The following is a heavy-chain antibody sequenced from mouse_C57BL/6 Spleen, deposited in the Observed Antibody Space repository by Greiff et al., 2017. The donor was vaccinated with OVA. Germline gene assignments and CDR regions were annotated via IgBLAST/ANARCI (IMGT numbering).Heavy chain of an antibody. D-gene: IGHD2-12*01. CDR3: ARSLEVLLFAY. V-gene: IGHV1-52*01. J-gene: IGHJ3*01. CDR2: IDPSDSET. CDR1: GYTFTSYW. Sequence: QVQLQQPGAELVRPGSSVKLSCKASGYTFTSYWMHWVTQRPLQGLEWIGNIDPSDSETNYNQKFKDKAPLPVDKSSSTAYIQLSSRTSEDSAFYYWARSLEVLLFAYWGQGTLVTVSA.